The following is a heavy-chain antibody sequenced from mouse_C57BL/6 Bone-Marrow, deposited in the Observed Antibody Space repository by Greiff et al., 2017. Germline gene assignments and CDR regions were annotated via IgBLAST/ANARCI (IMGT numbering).Heavy chain of an antibody. CDR3: ARLNYSNYGRPYWYFDV. Sequence: QVQLKQSGAELMKPGASVKLSCKATGYTFTGYWIEWVTQSPGHGLEWIGEILPGSGSTNYTEKFKGKATFPADTSSNTAYMPLSSLTPEDSAIYYGARLNYSNYGRPYWYFDVWGTGTTVTGSS. D-gene: IGHD2-5*01. CDR2: ILPGSGST. V-gene: IGHV1-9*01. CDR1: GYTFTGYW. J-gene: IGHJ1*03.